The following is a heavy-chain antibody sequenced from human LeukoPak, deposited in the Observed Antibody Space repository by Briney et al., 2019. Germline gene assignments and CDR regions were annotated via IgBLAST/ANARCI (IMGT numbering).Heavy chain of an antibody. J-gene: IGHJ3*02. CDR2: IIPIFGTA. Sequence: ASVKVSCKASGGTFSSYAISWVRQAPGQGLEWMGGIIPIFGTANYAQKFQGRVTITADESTSTAYMELSSLRSEDTAVYYCVIPKGCSSTSCYLEVGAFDIWGQGTMVTVSS. CDR3: VIPKGCSSTSCYLEVGAFDI. V-gene: IGHV1-69*13. CDR1: GGTFSSYA. D-gene: IGHD2-2*01.